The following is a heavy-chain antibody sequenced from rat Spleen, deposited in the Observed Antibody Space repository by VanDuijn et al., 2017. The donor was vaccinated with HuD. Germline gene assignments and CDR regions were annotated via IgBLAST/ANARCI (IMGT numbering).Heavy chain of an antibody. D-gene: IGHD1-9*01. CDR1: GFTFSDYG. V-gene: IGHV5-29*01. Sequence: EVQLVESGGGLVQPGRSLKLSCAASGFTFSDYGMAWVRQAPTKGLEWVATISYGDSSGHSGTYYRDSVKGRFTISRDTANSTLSLQMDSLRSEDTATYYCARRHYGYTDYFDYWGQGVMVTVSS. J-gene: IGHJ2*01. CDR2: ISYGDSSGHSGT. CDR3: ARRHYGYTDYFDY.